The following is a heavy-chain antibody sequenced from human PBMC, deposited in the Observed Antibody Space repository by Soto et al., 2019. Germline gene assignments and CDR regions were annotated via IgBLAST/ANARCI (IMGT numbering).Heavy chain of an antibody. D-gene: IGHD6-6*01. J-gene: IGHJ4*02. V-gene: IGHV3-23*01. CDR3: ATRSSFDY. CDR1: GLTFSSYA. Sequence: EVQLLESGGGLVQHGGSLRLSCAASGLTFSSYAMSWVRQAPGKGLEWVSAMSGSGGSTYYADSVKGRFTISRDNSKNTLYLQMNSLRAEDTAVYYCATRSSFDYWGQGTLVTVSS. CDR2: MSGSGGST.